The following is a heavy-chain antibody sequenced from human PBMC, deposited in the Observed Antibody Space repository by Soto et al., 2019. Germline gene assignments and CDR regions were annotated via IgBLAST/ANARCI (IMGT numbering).Heavy chain of an antibody. Sequence: GGSLRLSCAASGFTFNNYAMTWVRQAPGKGLEWVSSNSGSGGSNYYADSVKGRFTISRDNSKSTLYLQMNSLRDEDTAVYYCAKNYYASSSYFPGAFWYSMDVWGQGTTVTVSS. D-gene: IGHD3-22*01. CDR2: NSGSGGSN. CDR3: AKNYYASSSYFPGAFWYSMDV. J-gene: IGHJ6*02. CDR1: GFTFNNYA. V-gene: IGHV3-23*01.